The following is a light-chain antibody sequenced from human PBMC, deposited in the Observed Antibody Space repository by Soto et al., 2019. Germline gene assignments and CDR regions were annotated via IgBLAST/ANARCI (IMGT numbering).Light chain of an antibody. Sequence: QSVLTQPPSVSGAPGQRVTISCTGSNSNIGAGYDVHWYLQLPGTAPKLLVYTNNNRPSGVPDRFSGSNSGTSASLAITGLQAEDEADYYCQSYDSRLSAYGFGTGTKVTVL. CDR1: NSNIGAGYD. J-gene: IGLJ1*01. CDR2: TNN. V-gene: IGLV1-40*01. CDR3: QSYDSRLSAYG.